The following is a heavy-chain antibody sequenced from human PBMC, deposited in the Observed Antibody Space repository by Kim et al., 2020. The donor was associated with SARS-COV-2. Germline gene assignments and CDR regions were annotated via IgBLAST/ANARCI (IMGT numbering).Heavy chain of an antibody. CDR3: ARAGIAVAGFYYYYGMDG. V-gene: IGHV3-7*01. J-gene: IGHJ6*02. Sequence: GGSLRLSCAASGFTFSSYWMSWVRQAPGKGLEWVANIKQDGSEKYYVDSVKGRFTISRDNAKNSLYLQMNSLRAEDTAVYYCARAGIAVAGFYYYYGMDGWGQGTTVTVSS. CDR2: IKQDGSEK. CDR1: GFTFSSYW. D-gene: IGHD6-19*01.